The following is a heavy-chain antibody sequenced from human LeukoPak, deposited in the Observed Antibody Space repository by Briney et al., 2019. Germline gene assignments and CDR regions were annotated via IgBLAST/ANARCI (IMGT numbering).Heavy chain of an antibody. CDR1: GGSISGYY. CDR3: ARDGVVPAATQYYYYYYMDV. J-gene: IGHJ6*03. Sequence: SETLSLTCTVSGGSISGYYWSWIRQPAGKGLEWIGRIYTSGSTNYNPSLKSRVTISVDTSKNQFSLKLSSVTAADTAVYYCARDGVVPAATQYYYYYYMDVWGKGTTVTVSS. CDR2: IYTSGST. V-gene: IGHV4-4*07. D-gene: IGHD2-2*01.